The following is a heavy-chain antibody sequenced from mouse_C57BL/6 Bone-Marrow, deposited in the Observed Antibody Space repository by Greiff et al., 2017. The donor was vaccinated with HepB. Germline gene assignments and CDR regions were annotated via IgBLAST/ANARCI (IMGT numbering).Heavy chain of an antibody. Sequence: QVQLQQSGPELVKPGASVKISCKASGYAFSSSWMNWVKQRPGKGLEWIGRLYPGDGDTNYKGKFKGKATLTADKSSSTAYMQLSSLQSEDSAVYFCAVYGNYDYWGQGTTLTVSS. CDR1: GYAFSSSW. CDR2: LYPGDGDT. J-gene: IGHJ2*01. V-gene: IGHV1-82*01. CDR3: AVYGNYDY. D-gene: IGHD2-1*01.